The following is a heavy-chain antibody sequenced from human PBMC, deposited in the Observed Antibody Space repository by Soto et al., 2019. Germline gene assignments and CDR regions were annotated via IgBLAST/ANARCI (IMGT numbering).Heavy chain of an antibody. CDR3: ARLITPRVLDS. V-gene: IGHV3-7*05. CDR2: MKQDGSEK. Sequence: EVQLVESGGGLVQPGGSLRLSCAASGFTFSNYSMSWVRQAPGKGLEWVANMKQDGSEKDYVGSVKGRFTISRDNAKNSLYLQMNSLTTEHTAVYYCARLITPRVLDSWGQGTLVTVSS. CDR1: GFTFSNYS. J-gene: IGHJ4*02. D-gene: IGHD1-20*01.